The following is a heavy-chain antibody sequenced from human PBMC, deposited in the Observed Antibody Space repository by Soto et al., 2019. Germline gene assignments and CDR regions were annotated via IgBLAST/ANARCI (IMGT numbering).Heavy chain of an antibody. J-gene: IGHJ4*02. CDR3: AHVYGGYDNFDY. D-gene: IGHD5-12*01. CDR2: IYWDDDK. Sequence: QITLKESGPTLVKPTQTLTLTCTFSGFSLSTSGVGVGWIRQPPGRALEWLALIYWDDDKRYSPSLKSRLSITKDTSNNQVVLTMTNMDPVDIATYYCAHVYGGYDNFDYWGQGTLVTVSS. CDR1: GFSLSTSGVG. V-gene: IGHV2-5*02.